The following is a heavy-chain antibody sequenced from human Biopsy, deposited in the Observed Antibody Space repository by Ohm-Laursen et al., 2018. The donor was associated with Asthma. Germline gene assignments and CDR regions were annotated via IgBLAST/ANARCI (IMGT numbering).Heavy chain of an antibody. Sequence: SLRLSCTASGFTFSSYWMHWVRQAPGKGLEWVSSISSSGASTYYADSVKGRFTISRDNSKNTLYLQMSSLRADDTAVYYCAKGGTYTTDRYAYWGQGSLVTVSS. V-gene: IGHV3-23*01. D-gene: IGHD1-26*01. CDR3: AKGGTYTTDRYAY. J-gene: IGHJ4*02. CDR2: ISSSGAST. CDR1: GFTFSSYW.